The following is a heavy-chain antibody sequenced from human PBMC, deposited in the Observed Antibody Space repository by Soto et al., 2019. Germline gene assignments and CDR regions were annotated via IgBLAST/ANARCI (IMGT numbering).Heavy chain of an antibody. D-gene: IGHD3-22*01. CDR2: ITPIFRAT. CDR1: GGTFSSDG. V-gene: IGHV1-69*13. J-gene: IGHJ2*01. Sequence: SVKVSCKASGGTFSSDGISWVRQAPGQGLEWMGGITPIFRATKYAQKFQGRVTITADESTSTAYMELSSLRSEDTAVYYCARGRDTYYYDSSGYSGWYFDLWGRGTLVTSPQ. CDR3: ARGRDTYYYDSSGYSGWYFDL.